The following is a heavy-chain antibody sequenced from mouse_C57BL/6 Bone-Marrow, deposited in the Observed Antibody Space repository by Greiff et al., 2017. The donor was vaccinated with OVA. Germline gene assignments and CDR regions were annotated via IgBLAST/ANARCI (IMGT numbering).Heavy chain of an antibody. V-gene: IGHV3-6*01. CDR1: GYSITSGYY. CDR2: ISYDGSN. J-gene: IGHJ2*01. CDR3: ARVGVLDY. Sequence: EVKLLESGPGLVKPSQSLSLTCSVTGYSITSGYYWNWIRQFPGNKLEWMGYISYDGSNNYNPSLKNRISLTLDTSKNQFFLKLNSVTTEDTATCYSARVGVLDYWGQGTTLTVSS.